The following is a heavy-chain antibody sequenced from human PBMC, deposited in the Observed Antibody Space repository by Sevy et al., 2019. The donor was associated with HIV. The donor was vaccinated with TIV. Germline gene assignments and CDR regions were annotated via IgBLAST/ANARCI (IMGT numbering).Heavy chain of an antibody. CDR3: AKDPYDGSGYYGVFENY. CDR1: GFTFSSYA. J-gene: IGHJ4*02. Sequence: GGSLRLSCAASGFTFSSYAMSWVRQAPGKGLEWVSAISGSGGSTYYAYSVKGRFTISRDNSKNTLYLQMNSLRAEDTAVYYCAKDPYDGSGYYGVFENYWGQGTLVTVSS. CDR2: ISGSGGST. D-gene: IGHD3-22*01. V-gene: IGHV3-23*01.